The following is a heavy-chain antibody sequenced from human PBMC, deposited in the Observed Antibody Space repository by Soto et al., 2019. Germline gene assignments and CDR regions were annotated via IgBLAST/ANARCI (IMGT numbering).Heavy chain of an antibody. J-gene: IGHJ4*02. V-gene: IGHV1-18*01. Sequence: ASVNVSCKSSGYTFTHFYITWVRQAPGQGLECMGAISPHNFNTNYAQKFRGRVTLTTEKSTNTAYMDLRSLTSDDTAVYYCARDGGGYDILTGYYKAHHFDYWGQGVPVTVSS. D-gene: IGHD3-9*01. CDR1: GYTFTHFY. CDR3: ARDGGGYDILTGYYKAHHFDY. CDR2: ISPHNFNT.